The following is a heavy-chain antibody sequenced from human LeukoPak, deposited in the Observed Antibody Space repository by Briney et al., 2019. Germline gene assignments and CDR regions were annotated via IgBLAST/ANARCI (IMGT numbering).Heavy chain of an antibody. Sequence: GGSLRLSCAASVLTFSRYVMSWVRQAPGKGLEWVSGISGSGGSPYYADSVKGRFTISRDNSKNTLYLQMNSLRADDTAVYYCARVQSSSSRTFDFWGQGTLVTVSS. CDR3: ARVQSSSSRTFDF. J-gene: IGHJ4*02. D-gene: IGHD6-6*01. V-gene: IGHV3-23*01. CDR2: ISGSGGSP. CDR1: VLTFSRYV.